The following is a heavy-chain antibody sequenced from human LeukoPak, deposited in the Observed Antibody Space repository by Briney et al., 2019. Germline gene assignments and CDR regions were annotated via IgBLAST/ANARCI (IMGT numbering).Heavy chain of an antibody. V-gene: IGHV3-30*02. Sequence: PGGSLRLSCAASRFTFSSYGMHWVRQAPGKGLEWVAYIQYDGSNEQYADSVKGRFSISRDSSENILYLQMNSLRAEDTAVYYCATGDYVWASYRNFVLGYDFWGPGTVVMVSS. CDR1: RFTFSSYG. D-gene: IGHD3-16*02. CDR2: IQYDGSNE. CDR3: ATGDYVWASYRNFVLGYDF. J-gene: IGHJ4*02.